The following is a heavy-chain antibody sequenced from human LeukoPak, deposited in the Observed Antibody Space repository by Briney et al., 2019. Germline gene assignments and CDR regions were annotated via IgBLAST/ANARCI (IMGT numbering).Heavy chain of an antibody. J-gene: IGHJ4*02. CDR3: ARGRTVAGTLETTKYPFGY. Sequence: GGSLRLSCAASGFTFSSYSMNWVRQAPGKGLEWVSSISSSSSYIYYADSVKGRFTISRDNAKNSLYLQMNSLRAEDTAVYYCARGRTVAGTLETTKYPFGYWGQGTLVTVSS. V-gene: IGHV3-21*04. D-gene: IGHD6-19*01. CDR1: GFTFSSYS. CDR2: ISSSSSYI.